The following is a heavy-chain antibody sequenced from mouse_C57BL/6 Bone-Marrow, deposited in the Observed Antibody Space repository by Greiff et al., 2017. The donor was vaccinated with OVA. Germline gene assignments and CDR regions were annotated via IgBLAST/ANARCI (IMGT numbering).Heavy chain of an antibody. CDR3: ARPRWLLFDY. D-gene: IGHD2-3*01. CDR1: GFSLSTFGMG. J-gene: IGHJ2*01. V-gene: IGHV8-8*01. CDR2: IWWDDAK. Sequence: QVTLKVSGPGILQPSQTLSLTCSFSGFSLSTFGMGVGWIRQPSGKGLEWLAHIWWDDAKYYNPALKSGLTISTDTSKIQVFRKSANVDTADTATYYCARPRWLLFDYWGQGTTLTVSS.